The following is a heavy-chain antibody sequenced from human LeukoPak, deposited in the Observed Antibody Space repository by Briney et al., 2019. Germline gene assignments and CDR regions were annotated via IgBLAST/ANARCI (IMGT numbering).Heavy chain of an antibody. CDR2: ISSSSSYI. Sequence: GSLRLSCAASGFTFSSYSMNWVRQAPGKGLEWVSSISSSSSYIYYADSVKGRFTISRDNAKNSLYLQMNSLRAEDTAVYYCASTRRDIVATREENPVDYWGQGTLVTVSS. V-gene: IGHV3-21*01. J-gene: IGHJ4*02. CDR3: ASTRRDIVATREENPVDY. D-gene: IGHD5-12*01. CDR1: GFTFSSYS.